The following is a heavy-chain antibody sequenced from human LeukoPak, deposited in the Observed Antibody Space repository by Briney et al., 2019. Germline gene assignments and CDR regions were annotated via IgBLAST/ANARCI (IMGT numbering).Heavy chain of an antibody. CDR2: INSDGSST. V-gene: IGHV3-74*01. J-gene: IGHJ4*02. CDR1: GFTFSSYW. Sequence: GGSLRLSCAASGFTFSSYWMHWVRQAPGKGLVWASRINSDGSSTSYADSVKGRFTISRDNAKNTLYLQMNSLRAEDTAVYYCARGGDVVVPAATLDYWGQGTLVTVSS. D-gene: IGHD2-2*01. CDR3: ARGGDVVVPAATLDY.